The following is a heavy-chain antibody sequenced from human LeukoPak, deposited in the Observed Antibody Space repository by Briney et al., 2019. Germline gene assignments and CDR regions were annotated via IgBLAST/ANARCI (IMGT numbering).Heavy chain of an antibody. V-gene: IGHV4-34*01. Sequence: PSETLSLTCAVYGGSFSGYYWSWIRQPPGKGLEWIGSIYYSGSTYYNPSLKSRVTISVDTSKNQFSLKLSSVTAADTAVYYCASLFNYYYDSSGYYHAEYFQHWGQGTLVTVSS. D-gene: IGHD3-22*01. J-gene: IGHJ1*01. CDR1: GGSFSGYY. CDR2: IYYSGST. CDR3: ASLFNYYYDSSGYYHAEYFQH.